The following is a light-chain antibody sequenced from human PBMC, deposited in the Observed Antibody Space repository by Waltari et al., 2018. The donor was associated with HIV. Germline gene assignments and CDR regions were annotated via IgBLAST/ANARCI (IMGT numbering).Light chain of an antibody. CDR3: SSYTSSSVL. J-gene: IGLJ2*01. CDR1: SSDVGGYNY. Sequence: QSALTQPASVSGSPGQSLTISCTGTSSDVGGYNYVSWYPQHPGKAPKLMIYEVSNRHSGVSNRFSGSKAGNTASLTIAGLQAEDEADYYCSSYTSSSVLFGGGTKVTVL. CDR2: EVS. V-gene: IGLV2-14*01.